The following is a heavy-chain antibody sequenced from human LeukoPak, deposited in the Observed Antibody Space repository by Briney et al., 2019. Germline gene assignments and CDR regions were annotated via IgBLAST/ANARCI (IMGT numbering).Heavy chain of an antibody. CDR1: GCSISSGPYY. Sequence: PSETLSLTCTVSGCSISSGPYYWGWIRQPPGKGLEWIGNIYYAENTYYNPSLKSRVTISIDTSKNQFYLKLSSLTAADTAVYYCARRDDSSGYHKIFDYWGPGTLVTVSS. D-gene: IGHD3-22*01. J-gene: IGHJ4*02. CDR2: IYYAENT. CDR3: ARRDDSSGYHKIFDY. V-gene: IGHV4-39*01.